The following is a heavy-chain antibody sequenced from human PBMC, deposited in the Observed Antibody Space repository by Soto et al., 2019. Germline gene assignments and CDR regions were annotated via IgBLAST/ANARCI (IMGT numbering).Heavy chain of an antibody. CDR1: GYTFTNYD. Sequence: QVQLVQSGAEVKKPGASVKVSCKASGYTFTNYDINWVRQAPGQGLEWMGWMSPGSGNTGYPQKFQGRISLTRDTSKSTAFMEMSSLRSEDTAVYYCARNLYGSGVFESWGQGTLVTVSS. CDR3: ARNLYGSGVFES. CDR2: MSPGSGNT. D-gene: IGHD3-10*01. V-gene: IGHV1-8*01. J-gene: IGHJ4*02.